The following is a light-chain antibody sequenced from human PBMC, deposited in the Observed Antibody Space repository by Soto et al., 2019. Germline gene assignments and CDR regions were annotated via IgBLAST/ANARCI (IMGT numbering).Light chain of an antibody. CDR3: SSHTTSNTWV. V-gene: IGLV2-14*01. CDR1: SSDIGAYDY. Sequence: QSALTQPASVSGSPGHSISISCTGTSSDIGAYDYVSWHQQYPGKAPKLIIFAVTHRPSGISDRFSASKSGNTASLAISGLQAEDEADYYCSSHTTSNTWVFGGGTKVTVL. J-gene: IGLJ3*02. CDR2: AVT.